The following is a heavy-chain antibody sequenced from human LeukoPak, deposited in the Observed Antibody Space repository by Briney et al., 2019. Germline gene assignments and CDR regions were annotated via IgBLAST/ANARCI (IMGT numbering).Heavy chain of an antibody. D-gene: IGHD5-24*01. Sequence: SETLSLTCTVSGDSISSRTSYWGWIRQPPGKGLEWIGSFYYSGTTYYNPSLESRVTISVDTSKSQFSLNLSSVTATDTAVYYCATTGGRRDGYNWHSYYGVDVWGHGTTVTVSS. CDR3: ATTGGRRDGYNWHSYYGVDV. J-gene: IGHJ6*02. V-gene: IGHV4-39*01. CDR1: GDSISSRTSY. CDR2: FYYSGTT.